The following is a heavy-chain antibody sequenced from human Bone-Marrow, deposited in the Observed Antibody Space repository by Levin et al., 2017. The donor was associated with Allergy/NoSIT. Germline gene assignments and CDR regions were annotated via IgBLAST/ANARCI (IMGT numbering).Heavy chain of an antibody. CDR3: ARDETFNSWHVGWFDS. Sequence: SCTVSGDSISNTHHYWSWLRQPAGKGLEWIGRMFAGGAATYKRSLRSRVTISIDTSKNQFSLKLTSVPAADTAVYYCARDETFNSWHVGWFDSWGQGTLVTVSS. CDR1: GDSISNTHHY. J-gene: IGHJ5*01. CDR2: MFAGGAA. V-gene: IGHV4-61*02. D-gene: IGHD2/OR15-2a*01.